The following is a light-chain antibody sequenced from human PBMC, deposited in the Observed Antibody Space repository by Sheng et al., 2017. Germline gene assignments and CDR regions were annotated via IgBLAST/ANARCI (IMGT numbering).Light chain of an antibody. CDR3: QQYEQYPPWT. CDR2: DAS. V-gene: IGKV3-15*01. J-gene: IGKJ1*01. Sequence: EIVMTQSPATLSVSPGERVTLSCRASQSVRSHLAWYQQKPGQAPRLLMYDASTRATGIPARFSGSGSGTEFTLIISSLQSEDFAVYYCQQYEQYPPWTFCQGTKVEI. CDR1: QSVRSH.